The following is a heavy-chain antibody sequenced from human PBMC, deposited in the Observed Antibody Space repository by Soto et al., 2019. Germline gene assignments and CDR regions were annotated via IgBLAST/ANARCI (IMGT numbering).Heavy chain of an antibody. CDR2: IFTRSSQI. J-gene: IGHJ5*02. V-gene: IGHV3-21*01. CDR3: ARDLPEAQQLVIPWFHP. Sequence: GGSLRLSCTASGFAFSSFNMNWVRQAPGKGLEWVSSIFTRSSQIYYADSVKGRFTISRDDAKNSLFLQMNSLSVEDTAVYYCARDLPEAQQLVIPWFHPWGQGTLVTVSS. CDR1: GFAFSSFN. D-gene: IGHD2-2*01.